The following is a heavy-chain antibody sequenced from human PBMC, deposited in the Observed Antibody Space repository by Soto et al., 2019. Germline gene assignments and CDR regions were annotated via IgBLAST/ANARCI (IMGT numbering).Heavy chain of an antibody. V-gene: IGHV3-11*05. D-gene: IGHD1-26*01. CDR2: ISSSSSYT. CDR1: GFTFSDYY. Sequence: QVQLVESGGGLVKPGGSLRLSCAASGFTFSDYYMNWIRQAPGKGLEWVSYISSSSSYTNYADSLKGRVTMSRDNAKKPLYEQMIRLRDEDPAVCYGARGIGTYHCDCWGQGTLVTVSS. CDR3: ARGIGTYHCDC. J-gene: IGHJ4*02.